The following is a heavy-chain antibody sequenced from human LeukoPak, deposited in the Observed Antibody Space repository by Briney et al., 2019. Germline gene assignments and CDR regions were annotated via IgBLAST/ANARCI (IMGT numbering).Heavy chain of an antibody. CDR2: IYYSGST. CDR1: GGSISSYY. V-gene: IGHV4-59*01. D-gene: IGHD2-15*01. Sequence: SETLSLTCTVSGGSISSYYWSWIRQPPGKGLEWIGYIYYSGSTNYNPSLKSRVTISVDTSKNQFSLKLSSVTAADTAVYYCARRCGSGGSCYGYWGQGTLVTVSS. J-gene: IGHJ4*02. CDR3: ARRCGSGGSCYGY.